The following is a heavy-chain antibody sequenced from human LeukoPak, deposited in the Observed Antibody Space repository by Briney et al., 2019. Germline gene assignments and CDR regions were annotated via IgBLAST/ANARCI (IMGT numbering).Heavy chain of an antibody. CDR1: EFSVGSNY. Sequence: GGSLRLSCAASEFSVGSNYMTWVRQAPGKGLEWVSLIYSGGSTYYADSVKGRFTISRDNSKNTLYLQMSSLRAEDTAVYYCAKDRVEYSYRGIDYWGQGTLVTVSS. CDR3: AKDRVEYSYRGIDY. CDR2: IYSGGST. D-gene: IGHD5-18*01. V-gene: IGHV3-66*01. J-gene: IGHJ4*02.